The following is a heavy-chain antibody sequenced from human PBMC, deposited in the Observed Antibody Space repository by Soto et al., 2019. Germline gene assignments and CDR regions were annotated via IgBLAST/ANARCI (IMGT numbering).Heavy chain of an antibody. Sequence: PGGSLRLSCAASGFTFSSYLLNCVRQAPGKGLEWFSSISSSSSYIYYADSVKGRFTISRDNAKNSVYLQVNNLRDEDTAVYYCARDWDIVILSIPIPNYNYGMDVWGQGTTVNVSS. CDR3: ARDWDIVILSIPIPNYNYGMDV. V-gene: IGHV3-21*01. D-gene: IGHD2-15*01. CDR1: GFTFSSYL. CDR2: ISSSSSYI. J-gene: IGHJ6*02.